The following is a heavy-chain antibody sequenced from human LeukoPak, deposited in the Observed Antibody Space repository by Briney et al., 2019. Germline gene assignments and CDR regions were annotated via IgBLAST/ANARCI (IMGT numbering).Heavy chain of an antibody. CDR3: ARLKLGAYFDL. Sequence: SETLSLTCTVSGGPMSSYYWSWIRQPPGKGLEWIAYIYESGDTSYNPSLKSRVTISLDTPMNHFSLRLSSVTAADTAVYYCARLKLGAYFDLWGRGTLVTVSS. CDR1: GGPMSSYY. D-gene: IGHD3-16*01. J-gene: IGHJ2*01. V-gene: IGHV4-59*08. CDR2: IYESGDT.